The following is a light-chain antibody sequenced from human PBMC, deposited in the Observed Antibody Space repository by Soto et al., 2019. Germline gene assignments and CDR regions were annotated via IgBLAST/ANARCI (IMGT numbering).Light chain of an antibody. CDR3: QQYNSYSPDT. CDR2: DAS. Sequence: DLQMTQSPSTLSASVGDRVTITCRASQSISSWLAWYQQKPGKAPKLLIYDASSLESGVPSRFSGSGSGTKFTLTISSLQPDDFSTYYCQQYNSYSPDTFGQGTKLEIK. CDR1: QSISSW. V-gene: IGKV1-5*01. J-gene: IGKJ2*01.